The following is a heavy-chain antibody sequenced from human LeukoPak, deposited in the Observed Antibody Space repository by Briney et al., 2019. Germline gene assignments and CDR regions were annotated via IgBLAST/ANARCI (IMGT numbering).Heavy chain of an antibody. D-gene: IGHD3-3*01. V-gene: IGHV1-46*01. CDR1: GYTFTSYY. Sequence: ASVKVSCKASGYTFTSYYMHWVRQAPGQGLEWMGIINPSGGSTNYALQLQGRVTMTTDTSTSTAYMELRSLRSDDTAVYYCARVSVTLFGAVIILNAFDVWGQGTMVTVSS. CDR2: INPSGGST. CDR3: ARVSVTLFGAVIILNAFDV. J-gene: IGHJ3*01.